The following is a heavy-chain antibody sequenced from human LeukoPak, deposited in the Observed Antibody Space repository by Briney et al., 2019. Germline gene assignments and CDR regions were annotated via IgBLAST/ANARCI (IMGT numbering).Heavy chain of an antibody. CDR1: GGSFSGYY. J-gene: IGHJ4*02. Sequence: SETLSLTCAVYGGSFSGYYWSWIRQPPGKGLEWIGEINHSGSTNYSPSLKSRVTISVDTSKNQFSLKLSSVTAADTAVYYCARRPYDYVWGSYRYFDYWGQGTLVTVSS. V-gene: IGHV4-34*01. CDR3: ARRPYDYVWGSYRYFDY. CDR2: INHSGST. D-gene: IGHD3-16*02.